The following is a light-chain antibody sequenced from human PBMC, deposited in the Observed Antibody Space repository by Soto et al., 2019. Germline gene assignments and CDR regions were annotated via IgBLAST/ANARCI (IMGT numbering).Light chain of an antibody. J-gene: IGKJ2*01. CDR1: QSISSW. CDR2: KAS. V-gene: IGKV1-5*03. CDR3: KQYNSYTS. Sequence: DVQMTQSPSTLSASVGDRVTITCRASQSISSWLAWYQQKPGKAPKLLIYKASTLESGVPSRFSGSGSGTEFALTISSLQPDDSASYYCKQYNSYTSFGQGTKLEIK.